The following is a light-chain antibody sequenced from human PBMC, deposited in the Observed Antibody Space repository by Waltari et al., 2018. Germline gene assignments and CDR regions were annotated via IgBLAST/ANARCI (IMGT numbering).Light chain of an antibody. CDR2: STT. Sequence: QTVVTQEPSLTVSPGGSVTLTCASSTGAVTNGHYPNWFQQKPGQVPRALIDSTTNKHACTPARCSGSLLGGKAALTLSGVQPEDEADYYCLLYYSGARVFGGGTKVTVL. J-gene: IGLJ2*01. CDR3: LLYYSGARV. V-gene: IGLV7-43*01. CDR1: TGAVTNGHY.